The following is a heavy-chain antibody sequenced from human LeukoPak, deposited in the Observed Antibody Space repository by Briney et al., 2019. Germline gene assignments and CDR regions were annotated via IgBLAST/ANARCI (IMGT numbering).Heavy chain of an antibody. J-gene: IGHJ4*02. CDR1: GFTFSSYA. Sequence: PGGSLRLSCAASGFTFSSYAMSWVRQAPGKGLEWVSAISSSGGSTYYADSVKGRFTISRDNSKNTLYLQMNSLRAEDTAVYYCARDYLRPRITMIVVVITPTYWGQGTLVTVSS. CDR2: ISSSGGST. CDR3: ARDYLRPRITMIVVVITPTY. D-gene: IGHD3-22*01. V-gene: IGHV3-23*01.